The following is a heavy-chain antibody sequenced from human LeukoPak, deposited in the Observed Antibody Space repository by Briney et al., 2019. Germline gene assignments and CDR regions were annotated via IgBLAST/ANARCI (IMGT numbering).Heavy chain of an antibody. CDR1: GFTFSSYS. CDR2: ISSSSSYI. V-gene: IGHV3-21*01. Sequence: PGGSLRLSCAASGFTFSSYSMNWVRQAPGKGLEWVSSISSSSSYIYYADSVKGRFTTSRDNAKNSLYLQMNSLRAEDTAVYYCARDGKDYGGNDYWGQGTLVTVSS. D-gene: IGHD4-23*01. CDR3: ARDGKDYGGNDY. J-gene: IGHJ4*02.